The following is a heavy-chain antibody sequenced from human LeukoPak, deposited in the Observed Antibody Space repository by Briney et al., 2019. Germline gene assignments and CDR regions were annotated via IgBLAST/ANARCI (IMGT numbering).Heavy chain of an antibody. J-gene: IGHJ4*02. V-gene: IGHV1-2*02. CDR3: VRSSSSIFDY. CDR1: GYTFTGYY. CDR2: INPNSGGT. Sequence: ASVKVSCKASGYTFTGYYMHWVRQAPGQGLEWMGWINPNSGGTNYAQKFQGRVTMTRDTSISTAYMELSSLRSEDTAVYYCVRSSSSIFDYWGQGTLVTVSS. D-gene: IGHD6-6*01.